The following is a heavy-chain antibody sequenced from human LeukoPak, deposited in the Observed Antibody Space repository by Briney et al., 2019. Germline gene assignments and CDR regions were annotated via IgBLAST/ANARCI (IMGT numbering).Heavy chain of an antibody. CDR3: ARGWLGGTGMDV. V-gene: IGHV3-74*01. CDR1: GFTFSSYG. CDR2: INTDGSST. D-gene: IGHD4-23*01. Sequence: PGRSLRLSCAASGFTFSSYGMHWVRQAPGKGLVWVSRINTDGSSTSYADSVKGRFTISRDNAKNTLYLQMNSLRAEDTAVYYCARGWLGGTGMDVWGKGTTVTVSS. J-gene: IGHJ6*04.